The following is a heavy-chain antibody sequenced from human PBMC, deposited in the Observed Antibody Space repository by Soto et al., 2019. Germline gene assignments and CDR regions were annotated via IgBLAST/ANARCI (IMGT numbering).Heavy chain of an antibody. V-gene: IGHV4-59*01. CDR2: IYYSGST. J-gene: IGHJ3*02. Sequence: QVQLQESGPGLVKPSETLSLTCTVSGGSISSYYWSWIRQPPGKGLEWIGYIYYSGSTNYNPSLKSRVTISVDRSKNQFSLKLSSVTAADTDVYYCARAGDYGDYVGAFDIWGQGTMVTVSS. CDR3: ARAGDYGDYVGAFDI. D-gene: IGHD4-17*01. CDR1: GGSISSYY.